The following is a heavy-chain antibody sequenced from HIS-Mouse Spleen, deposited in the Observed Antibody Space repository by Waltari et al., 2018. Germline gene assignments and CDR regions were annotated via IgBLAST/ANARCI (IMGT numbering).Heavy chain of an antibody. CDR3: ARGHDYSNYFDY. D-gene: IGHD4-4*01. J-gene: IGHJ4*02. V-gene: IGHV1-8*01. CDR2: MKPNSGNQ. CDR1: GYTFTSYD. Sequence: QVQLVQSGAEVKKPGASVKVSCKASGYTFTSYDINWVRQATGQGLEWMGWMKPNSGNQGYAQKFQGRVTMTRNTSISTAYMELSSLRSEDTAVYYCARGHDYSNYFDYWGQGTLVTVSS.